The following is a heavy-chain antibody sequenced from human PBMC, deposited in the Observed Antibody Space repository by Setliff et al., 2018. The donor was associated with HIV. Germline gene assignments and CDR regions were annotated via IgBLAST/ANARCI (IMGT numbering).Heavy chain of an antibody. J-gene: IGHJ4*02. CDR1: GLTFTACG. V-gene: IGHV3-30*02. CDR2: IRSDGTNP. Sequence: PGGSLRLSCAASGLTFTACGMHWVRQAPGKGLEWVASIRSDGTNPSYADSVTGRFTISRDDSKNTLYLQMNSLRAEDTAVYYCATDLHWAFDYWGQGSLVTVSS. CDR3: ATDLHWAFDY. D-gene: IGHD7-27*01.